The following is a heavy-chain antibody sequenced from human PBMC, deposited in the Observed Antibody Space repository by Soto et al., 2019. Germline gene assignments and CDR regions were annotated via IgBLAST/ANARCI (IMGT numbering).Heavy chain of an antibody. D-gene: IGHD2-15*01. Sequence: DVQLVESGGGLVQPGRSLRLSCAASGFTFDDYAMHWVRQAPGKGLEWVSGISWNSGSIDYADSVKGRFTISRDNAKNSLYLQMNSLRAEDTALYYCAKDGYCSGGGCYSLNYYYYMDVWGKGTTVTVSS. CDR1: GFTFDDYA. V-gene: IGHV3-9*01. CDR2: ISWNSGSI. J-gene: IGHJ6*03. CDR3: AKDGYCSGGGCYSLNYYYYMDV.